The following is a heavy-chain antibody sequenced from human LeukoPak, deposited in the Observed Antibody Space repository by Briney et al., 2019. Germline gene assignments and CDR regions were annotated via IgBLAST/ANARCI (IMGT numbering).Heavy chain of an antibody. CDR2: IKYDGSEK. CDR3: ARDPTYDSGSPLGY. J-gene: IGHJ4*02. V-gene: IGHV3-7*01. Sequence: PGGSLKLSCAASGFPFSRYWMTWVRQAPGKGLEWVANIKYDGSEKFYVGSVRGRFTISRDNTNNSLHLRMNSLRAEDTAIYYCARDPTYDSGSPLGYGGQGTLVAVSS. D-gene: IGHD3-10*01. CDR1: GFPFSRYW.